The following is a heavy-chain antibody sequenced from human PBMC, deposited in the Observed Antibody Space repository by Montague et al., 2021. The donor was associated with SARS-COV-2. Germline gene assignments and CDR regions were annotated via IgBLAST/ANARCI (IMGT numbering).Heavy chain of an antibody. CDR1: GFSLSTSGMC. V-gene: IGHV2-70*01. D-gene: IGHD5-18*01. CDR3: ARIQAELWPNYYSYGMDV. J-gene: IGHJ6*02. Sequence: PALVKPTQTLTLTCTFSGFSLSTSGMCVSWIRQPPGKALEWLVLIDWDDDKYYSTSLKTRLTISKDTSKNQVVLTMTNMDPVDTATYYCARIQAELWPNYYSYGMDVWGQGTTVTVSS. CDR2: IDWDDDK.